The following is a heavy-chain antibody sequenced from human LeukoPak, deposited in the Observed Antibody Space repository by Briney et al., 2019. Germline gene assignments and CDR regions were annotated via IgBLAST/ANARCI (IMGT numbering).Heavy chain of an antibody. CDR3: ARFSYSSIDP. Sequence: PGGSLRLSCAASGFTFSSYGMSWVRQAPGKGLEWVSAISGSGGSTYYADSVKGRFTISRDNSKNTLYVQMNSLRAEDTAVYYCARFSYSSIDPWGQGTLVTVSS. V-gene: IGHV3-23*01. D-gene: IGHD4-11*01. CDR2: ISGSGGST. CDR1: GFTFSSYG. J-gene: IGHJ5*02.